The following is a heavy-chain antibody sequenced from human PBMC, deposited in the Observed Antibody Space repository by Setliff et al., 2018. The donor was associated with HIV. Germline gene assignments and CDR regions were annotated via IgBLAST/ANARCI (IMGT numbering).Heavy chain of an antibody. V-gene: IGHV1-8*02. CDR3: ARRITGLDAFDI. CDR2: MNPNSGNT. D-gene: IGHD2-8*02. CDR1: GYTFTSYD. Sequence: GASVKVSCKASGYTFTSYDINWVRQATGQGLEWMGWMNPNSGNTGYAQKFQGRVTMTRNTSISTAYMELSSLRSEDTAVYYRARRITGLDAFDIWGQGTMVTVSS. J-gene: IGHJ3*02.